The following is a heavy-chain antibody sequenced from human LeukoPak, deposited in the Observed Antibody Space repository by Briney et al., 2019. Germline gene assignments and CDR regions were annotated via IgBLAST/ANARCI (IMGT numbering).Heavy chain of an antibody. CDR3: AKDWYYYDSSGYYSD. CDR1: GFTFSSYS. CDR2: ISSSSSTI. V-gene: IGHV3-48*01. J-gene: IGHJ4*02. Sequence: PGGSLRLSCAASGFTFSSYSMNWVRQAPGKGLEWVSYISSSSSTIYYADSVKGRFTISRDNAKNSLYLQMNSLRAEDTAVYYCAKDWYYYDSSGYYSDWGQGTLVTVSS. D-gene: IGHD3-22*01.